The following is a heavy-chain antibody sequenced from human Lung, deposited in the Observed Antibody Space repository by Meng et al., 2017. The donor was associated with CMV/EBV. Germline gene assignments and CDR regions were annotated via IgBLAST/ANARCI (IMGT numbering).Heavy chain of an antibody. CDR1: TYPFTAYY. CDR2: INPNSGDT. Sequence: STYPFTAYYMPCVRQAPGQGLEWLGWINPNSGDTNYAQKFQGRVIMTRDTSISTAYMELSRLTSDDTAVYYCAREGRRSGYDNWFDPWGQGTLVTVSS. CDR3: AREGRRSGYDNWFDP. J-gene: IGHJ5*02. D-gene: IGHD3-22*01. V-gene: IGHV1-2*02.